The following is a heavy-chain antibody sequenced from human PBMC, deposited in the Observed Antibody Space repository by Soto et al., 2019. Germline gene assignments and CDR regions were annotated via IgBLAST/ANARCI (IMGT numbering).Heavy chain of an antibody. CDR1: GFSFSDYY. CDR2: ISSSGNTK. J-gene: IGHJ5*02. CDR3: ARGYSSSWTYNWFDP. V-gene: IGHV3-11*01. Sequence: QVQLVESGGGLVKPGGSLRLSCAASGFSFSDYYMTWIRQAPGKGLEWVSYISSSGNTKYHADSVKGRFTISRDNVKNPLYLEMNSLRAKDTAVYYCARGYSSSWTYNWFDPWGQGTVVTVSS. D-gene: IGHD6-13*01.